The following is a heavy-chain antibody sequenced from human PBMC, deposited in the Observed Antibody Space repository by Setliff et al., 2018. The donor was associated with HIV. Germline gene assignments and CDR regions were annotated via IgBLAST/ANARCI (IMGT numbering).Heavy chain of an antibody. V-gene: IGHV4-39*07. Sequence: PSETLSLTCTVSGGSISSSSYYWGWIRQPPGKGLEWIGEIQHSGRINYNPSLRSRVTTSVDPSKNQFSLRLSAVTAADTAVYYSARVSCSSWYSIPRYFYYSMDVWGKGTTVTVSS. J-gene: IGHJ6*03. D-gene: IGHD6-13*01. CDR1: GGSISSSSYY. CDR2: IQHSGRI. CDR3: ARVSCSSWYSIPRYFYYSMDV.